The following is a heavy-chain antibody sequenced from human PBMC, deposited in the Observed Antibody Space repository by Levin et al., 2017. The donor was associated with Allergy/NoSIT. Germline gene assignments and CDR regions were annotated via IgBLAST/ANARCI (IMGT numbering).Heavy chain of an antibody. CDR2: IYYSGST. J-gene: IGHJ6*02. Sequence: TASETLSLTCTVSGGSITNYYWSWIRQPPGKGLEWIGYIYYSGSTNYNPSLKSRVTISVDTSKNQFSLKLSSVTAADSAVYYCARDRTIAAAGGGHYYYGMDVWGQGTTVTVSS. D-gene: IGHD6-13*01. CDR3: ARDRTIAAAGGGHYYYGMDV. CDR1: GGSITNYY. V-gene: IGHV4-59*01.